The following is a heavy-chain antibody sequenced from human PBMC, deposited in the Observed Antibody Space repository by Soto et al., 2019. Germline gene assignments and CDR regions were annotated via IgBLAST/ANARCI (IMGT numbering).Heavy chain of an antibody. J-gene: IGHJ3*02. Sequence: GGSLRLSCAASGFTFSSYWMHWVRQAPGKGLVWVSRINSDGSSTSYADSVKGRFTISRDNSKNTLYLQMNSLRAEDTALFFCAKDLGDSINWHHDDAFDIWGQGTMVTVSS. V-gene: IGHV3-74*01. CDR3: AKDLGDSINWHHDDAFDI. D-gene: IGHD6-13*01. CDR2: INSDGSST. CDR1: GFTFSSYW.